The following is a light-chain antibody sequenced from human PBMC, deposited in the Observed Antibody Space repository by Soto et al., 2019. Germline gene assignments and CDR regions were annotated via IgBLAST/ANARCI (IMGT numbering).Light chain of an antibody. CDR3: QQRSNWPPTCT. CDR1: QSVSSSY. J-gene: IGKJ2*02. V-gene: IGKV3-11*01. Sequence: EIVLTQSPGTLSLSPGERATLSCRASQSVSSSYLAWYQQKPGQAPRLLIYDASNRATGVPARFSGSGSGTDFTLTISNLEPEDFAVYYCQQRSNWPPTCTFGRGTRLEIK. CDR2: DAS.